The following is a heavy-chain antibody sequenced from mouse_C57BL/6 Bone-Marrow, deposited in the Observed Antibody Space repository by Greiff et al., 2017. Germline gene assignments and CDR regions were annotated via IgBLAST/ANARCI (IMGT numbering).Heavy chain of an antibody. J-gene: IGHJ3*01. CDR3: AKNDYDKMAWFAY. D-gene: IGHD2-4*01. Sequence: DVMLVESGGGLVKPGGSLKLSCAASGFTFSDYGMHWVRQAPEKGLEWVAYISSGSSTIYYADTVKGRFTISRDNAKNTLFLQMTSLRSEDTGMYYCAKNDYDKMAWFAYWGQGTLVTVSA. CDR1: GFTFSDYG. CDR2: ISSGSSTI. V-gene: IGHV5-17*01.